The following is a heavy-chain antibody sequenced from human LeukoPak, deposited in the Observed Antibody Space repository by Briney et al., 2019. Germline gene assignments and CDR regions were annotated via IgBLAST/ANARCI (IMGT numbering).Heavy chain of an antibody. Sequence: ASVKVSCKASGYTFTGYYMHWVRQAPGQGLEWMGWINPNSGGTNYAQKFQGRVTITRNTSISTAYVELSSLRSEDTAVYYCAREISSSWEYYFDYWGQGTLVTVSS. J-gene: IGHJ4*02. CDR1: GYTFTGYY. CDR3: AREISSSWEYYFDY. V-gene: IGHV1-2*02. CDR2: INPNSGGT. D-gene: IGHD6-13*01.